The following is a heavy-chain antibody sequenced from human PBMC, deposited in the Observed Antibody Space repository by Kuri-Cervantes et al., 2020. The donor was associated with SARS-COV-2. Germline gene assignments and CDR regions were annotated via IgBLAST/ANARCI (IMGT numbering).Heavy chain of an antibody. D-gene: IGHD3-3*01. Sequence: GGSLRLSCAASGFTFSSYWMHWVRQAPGKGLVWVSRINSDGSSTSYADSVKGRFTISRDNSKNTLYLQMNSLRAEDTAVYYCAKTYYDFWSGYYPNWFDPWGQGTLVTVSS. CDR3: AKTYYDFWSGYYPNWFDP. CDR2: INSDGSST. V-gene: IGHV3-74*01. J-gene: IGHJ5*02. CDR1: GFTFSSYW.